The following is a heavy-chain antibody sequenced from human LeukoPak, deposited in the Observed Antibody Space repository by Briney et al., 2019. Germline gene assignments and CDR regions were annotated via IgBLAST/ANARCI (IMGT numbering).Heavy chain of an antibody. Sequence: SETLSLTCTVSAGSISSHYWSWIRQPPGKGLEWIGYIYYSGSTSYNSSLKSRVTISVDTSKNQFSLKLSSVTAADTAVYYCARGGYYDRSGNSYKFGFDMWGQGTMVTVSS. D-gene: IGHD3-22*01. V-gene: IGHV4-59*11. CDR2: IYYSGST. CDR1: AGSISSHY. CDR3: ARGGYYDRSGNSYKFGFDM. J-gene: IGHJ3*02.